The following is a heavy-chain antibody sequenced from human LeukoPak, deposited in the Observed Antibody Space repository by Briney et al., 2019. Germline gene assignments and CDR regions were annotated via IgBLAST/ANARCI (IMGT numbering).Heavy chain of an antibody. CDR1: GFTFSSYA. J-gene: IGHJ4*02. D-gene: IGHD4-17*01. CDR3: AKDGMTTVTPYYFDY. V-gene: IGHV3-23*01. CDR2: ISGSGGST. Sequence: GGSLRLSCAAFGFTFSSYAMSWVRQAPGKGLEWVSAISGSGGSTYYADSVKGRFTISRDNSKNTLYLQMNSLRAEDTAVYYCAKDGMTTVTPYYFDYWGQGTLVTVSS.